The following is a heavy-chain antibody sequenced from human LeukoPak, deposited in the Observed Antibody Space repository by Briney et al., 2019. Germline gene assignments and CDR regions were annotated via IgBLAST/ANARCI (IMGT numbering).Heavy chain of an antibody. CDR2: INPSGAST. CDR1: GYTFTSYY. CDR3: ARVAAAGFAYDKFDP. J-gene: IGHJ5*02. D-gene: IGHD6-13*01. Sequence: ASVQVSCKASGYTFTSYYMHWVRQAPGQGLAWIGIINPSGASTNYAQKFQGRVNMTSDTSTNTVYMELGSLRSEDTAVYYSARVAAAGFAYDKFDPWGQGTLVTVSS. V-gene: IGHV1-46*01.